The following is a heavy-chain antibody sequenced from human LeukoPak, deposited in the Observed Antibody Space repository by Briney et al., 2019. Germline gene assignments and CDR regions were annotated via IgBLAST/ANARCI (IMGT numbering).Heavy chain of an antibody. Sequence: ASVKVSCKASGYTFTSYYMHWVRQAPGQGLEWMGIINPSGGSTSYAQKFQGRVTMTRDTSTSTVYMELSSLRSEDTAVYYCARGLGRQSGDVPPYYFDYWGQGTLVTVSS. CDR1: GYTFTSYY. CDR3: ARGLGRQSGDVPPYYFDY. V-gene: IGHV1-46*01. D-gene: IGHD3-10*01. CDR2: INPSGGST. J-gene: IGHJ4*02.